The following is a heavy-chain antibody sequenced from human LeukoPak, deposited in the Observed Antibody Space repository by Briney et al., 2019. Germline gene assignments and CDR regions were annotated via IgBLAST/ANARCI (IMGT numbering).Heavy chain of an antibody. V-gene: IGHV3-11*01. CDR2: ISSSGSSI. CDR1: GFTFSDYY. Sequence: PGGSLRLSCAASGFTFSDYYMSWIRQAPGKGLEWVSYISSSGSSIYYADSVKGRFTISRDNAKNSLYLQMNSLRAEDTAVYYCATELGGPAPYYYYGMDGWGQGTTGTVS. D-gene: IGHD3-3*02. CDR3: ATELGGPAPYYYYGMDG. J-gene: IGHJ6*02.